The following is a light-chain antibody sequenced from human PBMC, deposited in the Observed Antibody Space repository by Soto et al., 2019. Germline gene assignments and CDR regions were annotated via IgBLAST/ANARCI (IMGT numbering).Light chain of an antibody. CDR3: SSYTSSSTRV. CDR2: DVS. V-gene: IGLV2-14*01. Sequence: QSLLTQPASLSGSPGQSITISCPGNSSDVGGYNYVSWYQQHPGKAPKLMIYDVSNRPSGVSNRFSGSKSGNTASLTISGLQAEDEADYYCSSYTSSSTRVFGTGTKVTVL. J-gene: IGLJ1*01. CDR1: SSDVGGYNY.